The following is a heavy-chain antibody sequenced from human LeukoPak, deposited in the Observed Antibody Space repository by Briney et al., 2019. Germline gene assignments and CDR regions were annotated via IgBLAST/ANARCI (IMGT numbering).Heavy chain of an antibody. CDR1: GCTFSSYS. D-gene: IGHD6-13*01. V-gene: IGHV3-48*04. J-gene: IGHJ4*02. Sequence: GGSLILSCAASGCTFSSYSMNWVRQAPGKGLERVSFISADHTIYYADSVKGRFTLSRDNAKNSLYLHMNNLRAEDTAVYYCTRGGRSTSYYWEYWGQGTLVTVSS. CDR2: ISADHTI. CDR3: TRGGRSTSYYWEY.